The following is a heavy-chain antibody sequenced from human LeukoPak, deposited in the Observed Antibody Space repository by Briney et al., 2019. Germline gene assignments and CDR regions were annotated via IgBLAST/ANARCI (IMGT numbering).Heavy chain of an antibody. V-gene: IGHV3-23*01. CDR2: IGGNGSRR. D-gene: IGHD4-17*01. CDR3: ARAYADSGDYEAY. CDR1: GFTFSSYA. Sequence: GGSLRLSCAASGFTFSSYAMSWVRQAPGKGLEWVSAIGGNGSRRYHADSVKGRFTISRDNSRNTLYLQMNSLRAEDTAVYYCARAYADSGDYEAYWGQGTLVTVSS. J-gene: IGHJ4*02.